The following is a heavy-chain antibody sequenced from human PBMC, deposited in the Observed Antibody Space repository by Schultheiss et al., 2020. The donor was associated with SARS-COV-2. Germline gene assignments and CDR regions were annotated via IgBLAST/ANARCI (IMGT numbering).Heavy chain of an antibody. CDR2: ISSNGGSA. V-gene: IGHV3-64*04. CDR1: GFTFSSYA. J-gene: IGHJ6*02. Sequence: GGSLRLSCSASGFTFSSYAMHWVRQAPGKGLEYVSAISSNGGSAYYADSVRGRFTISRDNSKNTLYLQMNSLRAEDTAIYYCAKGHGYHYYYGMDVWGQGTTVTVSS. CDR3: AKGHGYHYYYGMDV.